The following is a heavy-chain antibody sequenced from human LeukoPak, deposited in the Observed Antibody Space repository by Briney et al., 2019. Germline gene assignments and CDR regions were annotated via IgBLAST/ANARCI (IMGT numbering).Heavy chain of an antibody. CDR1: GFIFSSYW. V-gene: IGHV3-7*01. J-gene: IGHJ4*02. D-gene: IGHD4-17*01. Sequence: QPGGSLRLSCAASGFIFSSYWMNWVRQAPGKGLEWVANINQDGSEKYYVDSVKGRFTISRDNAKNSLYLQMNSLRAEDTAVYYCARGGIYGDSLRYWGQGTLVTVSS. CDR2: INQDGSEK. CDR3: ARGGIYGDSLRY.